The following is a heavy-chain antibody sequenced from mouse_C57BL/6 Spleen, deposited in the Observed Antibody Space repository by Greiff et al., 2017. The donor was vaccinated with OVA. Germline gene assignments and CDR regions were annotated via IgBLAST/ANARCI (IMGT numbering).Heavy chain of an antibody. V-gene: IGHV1-53*01. D-gene: IGHD2-4*01. J-gene: IGHJ4*01. CDR2: INPSNGGT. CDR1: GYTFTSYW. CDR3: ARSPIYYDYEDYAMDY. Sequence: QVQLQQPGPELVKPGASVKLSCKASGYTFTSYWMHWVKQRPGQGLEWIGNINPSNGGTNYNEKFKSKATLTVDKSSSTAYMQLSSLTSEDSAVYYCARSPIYYDYEDYAMDYWGQGTSVTVSS.